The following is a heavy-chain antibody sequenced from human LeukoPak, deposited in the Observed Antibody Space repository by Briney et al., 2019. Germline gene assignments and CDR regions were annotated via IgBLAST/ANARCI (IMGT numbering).Heavy chain of an antibody. Sequence: SETLSLTCTVSGGSISNYYWSWIRQPPGKGLEWIGYIYYSGSTNYNPSLKSRVTISVDTSKNQFSLKLSSVTAADTVVYYCARDEMTTGAFDIWGQGTMVTVSS. J-gene: IGHJ3*02. V-gene: IGHV4-59*01. CDR1: GGSISNYY. CDR2: IYYSGST. CDR3: ARDEMTTGAFDI. D-gene: IGHD4-17*01.